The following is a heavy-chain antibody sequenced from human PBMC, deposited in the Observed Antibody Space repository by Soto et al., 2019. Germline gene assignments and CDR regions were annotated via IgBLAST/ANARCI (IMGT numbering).Heavy chain of an antibody. CDR2: ISGSGGST. CDR3: AKDVERLWFGGLYYYYMDV. CDR1: GFTFSSYA. V-gene: IGHV3-23*01. Sequence: GGSLRLSCAASGFTFSSYAMSWVRQAPGKGLEWVSAISGSGGSTYYADSVKGRFTISRDNSKNTLYLQMNSLRAEDTAVYYCAKDVERLWFGGLYYYYMDVWGKGTTVTVSS. J-gene: IGHJ6*03. D-gene: IGHD3-10*01.